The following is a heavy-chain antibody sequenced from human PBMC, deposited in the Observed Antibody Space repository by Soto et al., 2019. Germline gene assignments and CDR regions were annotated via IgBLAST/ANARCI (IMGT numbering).Heavy chain of an antibody. CDR2: ISYDGSNK. CDR1: GFTFSSYG. Sequence: QVQLVESGGGVVQPGRSLRLSCAASGFTFSSYGMHWVRQAPGKGLEWVAVISYDGSNKYYADSVKGRFTISRDNSKNTLYLQMNSLRAEDTAVHYCAKEGYSKGGFDYWGQGTLVTVSS. CDR3: AKEGYSKGGFDY. D-gene: IGHD6-13*01. V-gene: IGHV3-30*18. J-gene: IGHJ4*02.